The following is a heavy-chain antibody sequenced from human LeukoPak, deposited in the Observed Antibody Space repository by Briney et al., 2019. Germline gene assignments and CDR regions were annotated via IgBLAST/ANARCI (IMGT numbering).Heavy chain of an antibody. CDR2: ISGSGYST. J-gene: IGHJ4*02. CDR1: GFTFNSYA. D-gene: IGHD2-21*02. V-gene: IGHV3-23*01. CDR3: AKDRLSNGDPAGY. Sequence: GGSLRLSCAASGFTFNSYAMSWVRQAPGKGLEWVSSISGSGYSTYYGDSVKGRFTISRDNSKNMLYLQMNSLRAEDTAVYYCAKDRLSNGDPAGYWGQGTLVTVSS.